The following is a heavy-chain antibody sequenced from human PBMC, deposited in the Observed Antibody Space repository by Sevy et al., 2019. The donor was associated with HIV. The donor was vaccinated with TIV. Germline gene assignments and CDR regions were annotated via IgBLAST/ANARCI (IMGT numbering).Heavy chain of an antibody. D-gene: IGHD2-15*01. CDR2: IYHSGST. CDR1: GYSISSGYY. CDR3: ARVEYCSGGSCGPLYYYYGMDV. J-gene: IGHJ6*02. V-gene: IGHV4-38-2*01. Sequence: SETLSLTCAVSGYSISSGYYWGWIRQPAGKGLEWIGSIYHSGSTYYNPSLKSRVTISVDTSKNQFSLKLSSVTAADTAVYYCARVEYCSGGSCGPLYYYYGMDVWGQGTTVTVSS.